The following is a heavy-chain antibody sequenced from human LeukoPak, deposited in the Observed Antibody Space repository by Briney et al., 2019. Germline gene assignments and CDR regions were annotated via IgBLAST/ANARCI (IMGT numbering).Heavy chain of an antibody. J-gene: IGHJ4*02. D-gene: IGHD2-2*01. V-gene: IGHV3-23*01. CDR3: AKDVSVRSQYCSRTSSSLVY. CDR1: GFTFRSYS. Sequence: GGSLRLSCAASGFTFRSYSMRGVGQAPRKGREGVGAISGSGGRTSYAAYVKGRFIISRDNSQNPLYLQMNSLRAEDTAVYYCAKDVSVRSQYCSRTSSSLVYWGQGTLVTVSS. CDR2: ISGSGGRT.